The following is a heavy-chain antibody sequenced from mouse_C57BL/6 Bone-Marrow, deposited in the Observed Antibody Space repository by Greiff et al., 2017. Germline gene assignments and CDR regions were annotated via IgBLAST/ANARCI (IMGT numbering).Heavy chain of an antibody. D-gene: IGHD1-1*01. CDR3: SKFISTVGYFDY. CDR2: INPNNGGT. V-gene: IGHV1-22*01. CDR1: GYTFTDYN. Sequence: EVQLQQSGPELVKPGASVKMSCKASGYTFTDYNMHWVKQSHGKSLEWIGYINPNNGGTSYNQKFKGKATLTVNKSSSTAYMELRSLTSEDSAFYYCSKFISTVGYFDYWGQGTTLTVSS. J-gene: IGHJ2*01.